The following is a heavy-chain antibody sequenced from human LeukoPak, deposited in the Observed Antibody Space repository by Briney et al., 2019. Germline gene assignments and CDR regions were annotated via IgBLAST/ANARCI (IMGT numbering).Heavy chain of an antibody. V-gene: IGHV4-39*07. Sequence: SETLSLTCTVSGGSISSSSHYWGWIRQPPGKGLEWSGSIYYNGNTYYNPSLKSRVTMSVDTSKNQFSLKLSSVTAADTAVYYCARDKVEYSSSSGYYYYYMDVWGKGTTVTVSS. D-gene: IGHD6-6*01. CDR2: IYYNGNT. CDR3: ARDKVEYSSSSGYYYYYMDV. J-gene: IGHJ6*03. CDR1: GGSISSSSHY.